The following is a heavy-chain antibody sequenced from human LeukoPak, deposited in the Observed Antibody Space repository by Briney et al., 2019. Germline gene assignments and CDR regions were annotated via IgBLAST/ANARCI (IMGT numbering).Heavy chain of an antibody. J-gene: IGHJ5*02. Sequence: ASVKVSCKASGYTFTSYYMHWVRQAPGQGLEWMGIINPSGGSTSYAQKLQGRVTMTTDTSTSTAYMELRSLRSDDTAVYYCARTIAARPNNWFDPWGQGTLVTVSS. D-gene: IGHD6-6*01. CDR3: ARTIAARPNNWFDP. V-gene: IGHV1-46*01. CDR1: GYTFTSYY. CDR2: INPSGGST.